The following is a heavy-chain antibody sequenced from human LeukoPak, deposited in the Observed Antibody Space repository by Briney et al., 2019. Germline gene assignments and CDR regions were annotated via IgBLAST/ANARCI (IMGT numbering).Heavy chain of an antibody. Sequence: SETLSLTCTVSGGSISSYYWSWIRQPPGKGLEWIGYIYYSGSTNYNPSLKSRVTISVDTSKNQFSLKLSSVTAADTAVYYCARLPEGSSRAQTYYYYGMDVWGQGTTVTVSS. CDR3: ARLPEGSSRAQTYYYYGMDV. D-gene: IGHD1-26*01. CDR2: IYYSGST. J-gene: IGHJ6*02. V-gene: IGHV4-59*08. CDR1: GGSISSYY.